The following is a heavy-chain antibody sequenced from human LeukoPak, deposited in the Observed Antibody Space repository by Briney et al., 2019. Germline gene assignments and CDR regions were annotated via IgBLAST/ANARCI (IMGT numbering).Heavy chain of an antibody. Sequence: GGSLRLSCSVSGLILSNYCMTWVRQAPGKGLEWVAAIGGGGGGTNYVDSVKGRFTISRDNAKNTLYLQMNSLRAEDTAVYYCAKEGERCFDWHEFDVWGQGTLVTVSS. J-gene: IGHJ4*02. V-gene: IGHV3-23*01. CDR3: AKEGERCFDWHEFDV. D-gene: IGHD3-9*01. CDR1: GLILSNYC. CDR2: IGGGGGGT.